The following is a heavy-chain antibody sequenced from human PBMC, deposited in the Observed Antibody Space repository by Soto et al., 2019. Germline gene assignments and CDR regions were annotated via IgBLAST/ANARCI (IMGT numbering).Heavy chain of an antibody. Sequence: QVQLVQSGAEVKKPGSSVKVSCKASGGTFSSYAISWVRQAPGQGLEWMGGIIPIFGTANYAQKFQGRVRINADDSTSPAYMELRSLRSEDTAVYYCASRQGSQNVDDYWFDPWGQGTLVTVSS. CDR1: GGTFSSYA. V-gene: IGHV1-69*01. CDR2: IIPIFGTA. CDR3: ASRQGSQNVDDYWFDP. D-gene: IGHD1-26*01. J-gene: IGHJ5*02.